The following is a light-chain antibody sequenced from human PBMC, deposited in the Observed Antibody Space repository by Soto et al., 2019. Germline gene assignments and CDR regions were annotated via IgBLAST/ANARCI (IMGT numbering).Light chain of an antibody. CDR2: QVT. Sequence: QSVLTQPASVSGSPGQSITISCTGTSSDLAIYNYVSWYQQQPGKAHKLMIYQVTNRPSGFSNRFSGSRSGNTASLAISGLQAEDEADYYCSSYTDSSNYVFGTGTKVTVL. CDR3: SSYTDSSNYV. CDR1: SSDLAIYNY. V-gene: IGLV2-14*01. J-gene: IGLJ1*01.